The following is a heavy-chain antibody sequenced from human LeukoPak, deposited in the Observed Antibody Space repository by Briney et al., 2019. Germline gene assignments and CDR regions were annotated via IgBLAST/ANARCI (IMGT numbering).Heavy chain of an antibody. CDR1: GGSISSSPFY. CDR2: VHYSGNT. V-gene: IGHV4-39*01. J-gene: IGHJ4*02. Sequence: SETLSLTCTVSGGSISSSPFYWGWIRQPPGKGLEWIGNVHYSGNTYHNPSLTSRVTLSVDTSKNQFSLRLSSVTAADTALYYCARCLGSSSWFGPFGYWGQGTLVTVSS. CDR3: ARCLGSSSWFGPFGY. D-gene: IGHD6-13*01.